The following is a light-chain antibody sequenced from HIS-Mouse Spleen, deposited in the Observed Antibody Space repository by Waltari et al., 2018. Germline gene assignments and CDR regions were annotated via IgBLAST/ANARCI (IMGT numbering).Light chain of an antibody. V-gene: IGLV2-14*03. CDR2: DVS. Sequence: QSALTQPASVSVSPGKSITISCTGTSSDVGGYHYVSWYQQHPGKSPKLMIYDVSNRPSGVSNRFSGSKSGNTASLTISGLQAEDEADYYCSSYTSSSTWVFGGGTKLTVL. CDR3: SSYTSSSTWV. CDR1: SSDVGGYHY. J-gene: IGLJ3*02.